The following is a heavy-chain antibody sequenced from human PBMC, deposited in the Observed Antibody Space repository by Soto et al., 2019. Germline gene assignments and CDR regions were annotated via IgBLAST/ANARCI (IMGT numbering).Heavy chain of an antibody. J-gene: IGHJ4*02. CDR3: ARGGGSPSHDQEFAY. V-gene: IGHV4-59*11. D-gene: IGHD6-19*01. Sequence: QVQLQESGPGLVKPSETLSLTCSVSGVATSSHYWSWIRQPPGQGPEWIGCIYYRGTTNYNASLNSRVTISLDTSKNQFSLKLTSVTTADTALYSCARGGGSPSHDQEFAYWGQGILVTVSS. CDR1: GVATSSHY. CDR2: IYYRGTT.